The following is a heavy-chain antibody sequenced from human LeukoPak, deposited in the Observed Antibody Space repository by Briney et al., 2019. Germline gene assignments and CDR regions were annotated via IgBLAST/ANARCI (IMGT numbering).Heavy chain of an antibody. J-gene: IGHJ4*02. CDR2: ISYDGSNK. CDR3: ARDGSLYSSGWLGGDY. Sequence: PGGSLRLSCAASGFTFSGYAMHWVRQAPGKGLEWVAVISYDGSNKYYADSVKGRFTISRDNSKNTLYLQMNSLRAEGTAVYYCARDGSLYSSGWLGGDYWGQGTLVTVSS. D-gene: IGHD6-19*01. CDR1: GFTFSGYA. V-gene: IGHV3-30*04.